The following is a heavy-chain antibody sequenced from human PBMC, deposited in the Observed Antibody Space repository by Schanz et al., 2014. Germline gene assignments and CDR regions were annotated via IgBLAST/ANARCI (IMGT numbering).Heavy chain of an antibody. CDR1: GFGFSSYS. Sequence: VQLVDSGGGLVKPGGSLRLSCAASGFGFSSYSMNWVRQAPGKGLEWVSYIGNGGVTIYYADSVKGRFTISRDNSKNSLYLQMNSLRAEDTAVYYCARIGGSVFDYWAQGTLVTVSS. V-gene: IGHV3-48*04. CDR3: ARIGGSVFDY. D-gene: IGHD3-10*01. J-gene: IGHJ4*02. CDR2: IGNGGVTI.